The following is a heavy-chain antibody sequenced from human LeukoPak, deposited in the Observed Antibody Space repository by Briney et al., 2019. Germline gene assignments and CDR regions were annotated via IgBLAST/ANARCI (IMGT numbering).Heavy chain of an antibody. Sequence: PSETLSLTCTVSGGSISSSSYYWGWIRQSPGKGLEWIGSAYYSGSPYYDPSLKSRVTISVDTSKNQFSLKLSSVTAADMAVYYCASHSAEYDILTGYHSYNSFDPWGQGILVTVSS. CDR2: AYYSGSP. J-gene: IGHJ5*02. V-gene: IGHV4-39*01. D-gene: IGHD3-9*01. CDR3: ASHSAEYDILTGYHSYNSFDP. CDR1: GGSISSSSYY.